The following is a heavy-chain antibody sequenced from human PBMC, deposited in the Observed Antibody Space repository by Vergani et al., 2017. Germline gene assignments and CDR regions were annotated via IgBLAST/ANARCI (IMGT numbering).Heavy chain of an antibody. CDR3: AGVLDNWNYGLGY. CDR2: IYTSGST. CDR1: GGSISSGSYY. Sequence: QVQLQESGPGLVKPSQTLSLTCTVSGGSISSGSYYWSWIRQPAGKGLEWIGRIYTSGSTNYNPSLKSRVTISVDTSKNQFSLKLSSVTAAGTAVYYCAGVLDNWNYGLGYWGQGTLVTVSS. D-gene: IGHD1-7*01. V-gene: IGHV4-61*02. J-gene: IGHJ4*02.